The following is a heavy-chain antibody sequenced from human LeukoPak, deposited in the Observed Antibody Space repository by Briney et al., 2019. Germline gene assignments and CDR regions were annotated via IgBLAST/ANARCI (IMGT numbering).Heavy chain of an antibody. CDR3: AREGAGSYGFRYIDV. J-gene: IGHJ6*03. Sequence: SETLSLTCTVSKGSMISYYWSWLRQPPGKGLEWMGYIYYGGSTNYNPSLKSRVTILVDTSKNQFSLKLSSVTAADTAVYYCAREGAGSYGFRYIDVWGKGTTVTVSS. CDR1: KGSMISYY. CDR2: IYYGGST. V-gene: IGHV4-59*01. D-gene: IGHD5-18*01.